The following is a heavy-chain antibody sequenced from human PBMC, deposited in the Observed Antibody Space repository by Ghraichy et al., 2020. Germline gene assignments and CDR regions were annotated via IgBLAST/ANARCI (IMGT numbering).Heavy chain of an antibody. CDR1: GGSISSGDYY. CDR2: IYYSGST. D-gene: IGHD2-2*01. Sequence: SETLSLTCTVSGGSISSGDYYWSWIRQPPGKGLEWIGYIYYSGSTYYNPSLKSRVTISVDTSKNQFSLKLSSVTAADTAVYYCARVPAAKGYYYYGMDVWGQGTTVTVSS. V-gene: IGHV4-30-4*01. CDR3: ARVPAAKGYYYYGMDV. J-gene: IGHJ6*02.